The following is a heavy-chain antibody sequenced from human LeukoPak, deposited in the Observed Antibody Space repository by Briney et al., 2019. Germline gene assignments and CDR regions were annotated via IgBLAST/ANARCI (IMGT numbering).Heavy chain of an antibody. CDR2: IYYSGST. CDR1: GGSISSYY. Sequence: SETLSLTCTVSGGSISSYYWSWIRQPPGKGLEWNGYIYYSGSTNYNPSLKSRVTISIDTSKNQFSLKLSSVTAAETAVYYCARGTGDFDYWGQGTLVTVSS. V-gene: IGHV4-59*01. D-gene: IGHD3/OR15-3a*01. CDR3: ARGTGDFDY. J-gene: IGHJ4*02.